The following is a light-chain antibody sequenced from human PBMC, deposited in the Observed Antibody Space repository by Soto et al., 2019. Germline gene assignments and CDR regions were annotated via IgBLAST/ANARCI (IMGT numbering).Light chain of an antibody. CDR1: ENIGKY. CDR3: QQSFSTHALT. CDR2: GAS. V-gene: IGKV1-39*01. Sequence: DIQMTQSPSSLSASVGDRVTITCRASENIGKYLNWYQQKQGKAPKIVIYGASSLQSGVPSRFSGSGSGTDFTLIISSLQPEDFAIYYCQQSFSTHALTFGGGTKVDI. J-gene: IGKJ4*02.